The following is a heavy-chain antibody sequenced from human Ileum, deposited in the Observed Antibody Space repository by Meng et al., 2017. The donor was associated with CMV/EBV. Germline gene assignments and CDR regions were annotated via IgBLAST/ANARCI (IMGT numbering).Heavy chain of an antibody. V-gene: IGHV3-30*04. Sequence: CAAAGFTFRRYAIHWRRQAPGKGLGWVAVISYDGSNKYYADSVKGRFTISRDNSKNTLYLQMNSLRAEDTAVYYCARLPLGYTLDYWGQGTLVTVSS. D-gene: IGHD5-18*01. CDR2: ISYDGSNK. J-gene: IGHJ4*02. CDR1: GFTFRRYA. CDR3: ARLPLGYTLDY.